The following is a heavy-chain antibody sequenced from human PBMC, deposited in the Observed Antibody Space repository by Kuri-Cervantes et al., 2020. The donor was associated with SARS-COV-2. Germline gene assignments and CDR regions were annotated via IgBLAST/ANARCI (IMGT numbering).Heavy chain of an antibody. V-gene: IGHV3-30*02. CDR1: GFTFDDYA. CDR2: TRSEGITK. D-gene: IGHD2-2*01. CDR3: ARQLPSYHTMDV. J-gene: IGHJ6*02. Sequence: GGSLRLSCKGSGFTFDDYAMHWVCQAPGKGLEWVAFTRSEGITKYYADSVKGRFTISRDNSKNTLHLQMNSLRPEDTAVYYCARQLPSYHTMDVWGQGTTVTVSS.